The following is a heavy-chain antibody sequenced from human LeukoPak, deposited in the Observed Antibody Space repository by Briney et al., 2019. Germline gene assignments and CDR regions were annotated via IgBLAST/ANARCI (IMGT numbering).Heavy chain of an antibody. CDR3: ARGYYYGSGSAFYYYYMDV. Sequence: PSETLSLTCAVYGGSFSGYYWSCIRQPPGKGLESHGEINHSGSTNYNPFLKSRVTISVDPSKIQVSLKLSSVTAADTAVYYCARGYYYGSGSAFYYYYMDVWGKRTTVTVSS. V-gene: IGHV4-34*01. D-gene: IGHD3-10*01. J-gene: IGHJ6*03. CDR1: GGSFSGYY. CDR2: INHSGST.